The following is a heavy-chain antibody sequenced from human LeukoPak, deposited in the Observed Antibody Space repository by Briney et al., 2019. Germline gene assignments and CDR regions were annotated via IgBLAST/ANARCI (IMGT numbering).Heavy chain of an antibody. CDR3: ARAPDSWTPFDY. Sequence: SETLSLTCTVSGGSISSYYWSWIRQPPGKGLEWIGYIYYSGSTNYNPSLKSRVTMSVDTSKNQFSLKLSSVTAADTAVYYCARAPDSWTPFDYWGQGTLVTVSS. J-gene: IGHJ4*02. D-gene: IGHD6-13*01. CDR1: GGSISSYY. CDR2: IYYSGST. V-gene: IGHV4-59*12.